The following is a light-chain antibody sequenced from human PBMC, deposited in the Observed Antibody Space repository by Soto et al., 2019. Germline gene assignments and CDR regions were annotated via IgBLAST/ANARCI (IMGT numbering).Light chain of an antibody. CDR2: GAS. CDR3: QQYGSSPLT. CDR1: QRLRSSS. Sequence: EIVLTQSPDTLSVSPGERATLSCRASQRLRSSSLAWYQQRLGQAPRLLIYGASRRATGIPDRFSGSGSGTDFTLTISRLEPEDFAVYYCQQYGSSPLTFGGGTKVEIK. V-gene: IGKV3-20*01. J-gene: IGKJ4*02.